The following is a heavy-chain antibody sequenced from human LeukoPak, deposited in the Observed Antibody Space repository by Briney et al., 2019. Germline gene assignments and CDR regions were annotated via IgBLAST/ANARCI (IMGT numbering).Heavy chain of an antibody. CDR2: ISGSGGST. Sequence: GRSLRLSCAASGFTFSSYAMSWVRQAPGKGLEWVSAISGSGGSTYYADSVKGRFTISRDNAKNSLYLQMNSLRAEDTAVYYCARDQRYCSSSSCPWEPFDYWGQGTLVTVSS. CDR1: GFTFSSYA. D-gene: IGHD2-2*01. V-gene: IGHV3-23*01. J-gene: IGHJ4*02. CDR3: ARDQRYCSSSSCPWEPFDY.